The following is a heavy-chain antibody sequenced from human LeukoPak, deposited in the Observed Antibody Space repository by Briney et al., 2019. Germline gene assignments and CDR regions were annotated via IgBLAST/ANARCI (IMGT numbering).Heavy chain of an antibody. Sequence: ASVKVSCKASGYTFTGYYMHWVRQAPGQGLEWMGRINPNSGGTNYAQKFQGRVTMTRDTSISTAYMELRSLRSDDTAVYYCARDLSRAYYGSGSSDYWGQGTLVTVSS. CDR3: ARDLSRAYYGSGSSDY. CDR1: GYTFTGYY. J-gene: IGHJ4*02. D-gene: IGHD3-10*01. CDR2: INPNSGGT. V-gene: IGHV1-2*06.